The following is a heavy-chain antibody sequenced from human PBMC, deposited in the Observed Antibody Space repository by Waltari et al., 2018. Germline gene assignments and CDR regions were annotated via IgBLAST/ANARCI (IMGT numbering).Heavy chain of an antibody. J-gene: IGHJ6*02. D-gene: IGHD3-10*01. Sequence: QVQLQESGPGLVKPSQTLSLTCTVSGGSISSGSYYWSWIRQPAGKGLEWIGYLYTSGRTNYNPSLKSRGTISVDTSKNQFSLKLSSVTAADTAVYYCARGDMVHDEGPLDVWGQGTTVTVSS. V-gene: IGHV4-61*09. CDR3: ARGDMVHDEGPLDV. CDR2: LYTSGRT. CDR1: GGSISSGSYY.